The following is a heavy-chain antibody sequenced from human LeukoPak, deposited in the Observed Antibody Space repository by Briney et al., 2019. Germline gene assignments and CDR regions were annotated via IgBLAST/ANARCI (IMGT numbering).Heavy chain of an antibody. CDR2: IDPYTGNT. CDR3: AREYSASEH. V-gene: IGHV1-2*02. CDR1: GYTFLGYY. Sequence: ASVKVSRKASGYTFLGYYLHWVRQAPGQGLEWMAWIDPYTGNTHYAQKFQGRITVTRDTSVSTTYMELSWLTSDDTARYYCAREYSASEHWGQGTLVTVSS. J-gene: IGHJ4*02. D-gene: IGHD5-12*01.